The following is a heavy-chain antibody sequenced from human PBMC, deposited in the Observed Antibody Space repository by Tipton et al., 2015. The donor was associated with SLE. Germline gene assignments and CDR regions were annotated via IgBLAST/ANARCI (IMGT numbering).Heavy chain of an antibody. J-gene: IGHJ6*02. D-gene: IGHD1-7*01. CDR3: ARGNSYYYGMDV. CDR2: ISSSSSTI. Sequence: SLRLSCAASGFTFSSYSMNWVRQAPGKGLEWVSYISSSSSTIYYADSVKGRFTISRDNSKNTLYLQINSLRAEDTAVYYCARGNSYYYGMDVWGQGTTVTVSS. CDR1: GFTFSSYS. V-gene: IGHV3-48*01.